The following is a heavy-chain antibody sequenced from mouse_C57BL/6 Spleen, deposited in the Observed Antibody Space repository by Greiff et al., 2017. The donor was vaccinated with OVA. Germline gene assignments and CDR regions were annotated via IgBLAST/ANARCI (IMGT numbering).Heavy chain of an antibody. Sequence: EVNLVESGGGLVQPGGSMKLSCAASGFTFSDAWMDWVRQSPEKGLEWVAEIRNKANNHATYYAESVKGRFTISRDDSKSSVYLQMNSLRAEDTGIYYCTRPHYDYDVWFAYWGQGTLVTVSA. CDR3: TRPHYDYDVWFAY. D-gene: IGHD2-4*01. CDR2: IRNKANNHAT. CDR1: GFTFSDAW. J-gene: IGHJ3*01. V-gene: IGHV6-6*01.